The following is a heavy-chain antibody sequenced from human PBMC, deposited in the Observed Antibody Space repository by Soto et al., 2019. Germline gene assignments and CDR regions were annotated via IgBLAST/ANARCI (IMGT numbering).Heavy chain of an antibody. CDR1: GDSMSKYY. V-gene: IGHV4-4*07. CDR2: IWTSGST. Sequence: QVQLQESGPGLVKPSETLSLTCNVSGDSMSKYYWSWVRQPAGKGLEWIGRIWTSGSTNYNPSLKSRVTMSIDTSNKHCSLDLKSVIAADTAVYYCARTVGAAYYFDFWGQGVLVTVSS. CDR3: ARTVGAAYYFDF. D-gene: IGHD3-16*01. J-gene: IGHJ4*02.